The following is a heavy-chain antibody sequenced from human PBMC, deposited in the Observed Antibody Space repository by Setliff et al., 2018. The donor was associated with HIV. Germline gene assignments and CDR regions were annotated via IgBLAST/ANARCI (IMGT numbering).Heavy chain of an antibody. D-gene: IGHD3-10*01. CDR1: GHTFTNVD. V-gene: IGHV1-8*01. J-gene: IGHJ6*04. Sequence: GASVKVSCKASGHTFTNVDIHWLRRATGQGLEWMGWMNPNTGVSGYALKFQARVTMTRDTSISTAYMELSSLTSEDTAVYYCARGKGVGRVVITGGLDVWGKGTTVTVSS. CDR2: MNPNTGVS. CDR3: ARGKGVGRVVITGGLDV.